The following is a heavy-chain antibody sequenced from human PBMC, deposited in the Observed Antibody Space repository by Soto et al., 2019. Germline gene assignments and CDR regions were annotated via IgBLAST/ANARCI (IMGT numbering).Heavy chain of an antibody. V-gene: IGHV4-61*01. CDR1: GGSVSSGSYY. CDR3: ARSMYYSDSSGSFWFDP. CDR2: IYYSGST. D-gene: IGHD3-22*01. J-gene: IGHJ5*02. Sequence: QVQLQESGPGLVKPSETLSLTCTVSGGSVSSGSYYWSWIRQPPGKGLEWIGYIYYSGSTNYNPSLKRRVTISVDTSKNQFSLKLSSVTAADTAVYYCARSMYYSDSSGSFWFDPWGQGTLVTVSS.